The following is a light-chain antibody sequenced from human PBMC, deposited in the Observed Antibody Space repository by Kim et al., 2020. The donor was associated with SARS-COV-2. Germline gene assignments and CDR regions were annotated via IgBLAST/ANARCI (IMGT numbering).Light chain of an antibody. CDR3: AAWDGSLNGYV. CDR1: SSNIERRI. V-gene: IGLV1-44*01. CDR2: SNS. J-gene: IGLJ1*01. Sequence: GHGDPLSCSGSSSNIERRIVNWYQQPPGTAPKLPIYSNSQRPSGVPDRFSGSKSGTSGSLAISGLQSEDEADYYCAAWDGSLNGYVFGTGTKVTVL.